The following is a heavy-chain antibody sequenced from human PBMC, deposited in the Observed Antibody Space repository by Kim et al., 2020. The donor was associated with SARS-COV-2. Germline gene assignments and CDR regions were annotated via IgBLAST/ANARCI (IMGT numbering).Heavy chain of an antibody. CDR3: ARDRSSGWYFDY. CDR1: GFTFSCYW. D-gene: IGHD6-19*01. CDR2: LNQDGSEK. J-gene: IGHJ4*02. V-gene: IGHV3-7*01. Sequence: VGSLRLFCSASGFTFSCYWMSWVFHVPVKVWEWVAKLNQDGSEKHYLDSVQARFSISRDNAKNSLYLHMNSLRAEDTAVYYCARDRSSGWYFDYWGQGTL.